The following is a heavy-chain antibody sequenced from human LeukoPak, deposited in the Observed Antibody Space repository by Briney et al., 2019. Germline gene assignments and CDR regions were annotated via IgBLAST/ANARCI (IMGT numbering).Heavy chain of an antibody. J-gene: IGHJ4*02. CDR2: ISGSGGST. V-gene: IGHV3-23*01. D-gene: IGHD6-19*01. CDR1: GFTFSSYA. CDR3: AKESIAVAGTGYYFDY. Sequence: GGSLRLSCAASGFTFSSYAMSWVRQAPGKGLEWVSAISGSGGSTYYADSVKGRFTIPRDNSKNTLYLQMNSLRAEDTAVYYCAKESIAVAGTGYYFDYWGQGTLVTVSS.